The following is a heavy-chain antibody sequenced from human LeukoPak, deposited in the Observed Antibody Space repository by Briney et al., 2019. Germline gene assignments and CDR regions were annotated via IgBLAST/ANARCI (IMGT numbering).Heavy chain of an antibody. CDR2: ISSSSSYI. Sequence: GGSLRLSCAASGFTFDDYGMSWVRQAPGKGLEWVSSISSSSSYIYYADSEKGRFTISRDNAKNSLYLQMNSLRAEDSAVYYCASDIAAAGQFDYWGQGTLVTVSS. D-gene: IGHD6-13*01. CDR1: GFTFDDYG. J-gene: IGHJ4*02. CDR3: ASDIAAAGQFDY. V-gene: IGHV3-21*01.